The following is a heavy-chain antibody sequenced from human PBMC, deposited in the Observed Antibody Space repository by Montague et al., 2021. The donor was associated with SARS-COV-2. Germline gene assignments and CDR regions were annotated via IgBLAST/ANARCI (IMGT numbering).Heavy chain of an antibody. CDR3: ARVPNWNYVPDY. CDR1: AGSIRDYY. V-gene: IGHV4-4*07. CDR2: IYTTGSS. Sequence: SETLSLTCAVSAGSIRDYYWSWIRQPAGKGLEWIGRIYTTGSSDYSPSLQSRVTMSVDTSKNQVSLRLMSVTAADTALYYCARVPNWNYVPDYWGQGTLVTVSS. D-gene: IGHD1-7*01. J-gene: IGHJ4*02.